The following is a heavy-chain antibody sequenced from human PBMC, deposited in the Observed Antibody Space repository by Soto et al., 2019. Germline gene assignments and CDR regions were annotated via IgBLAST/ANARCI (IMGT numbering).Heavy chain of an antibody. J-gene: IGHJ4*02. Sequence: QVQLVESGGGVVQPGRSLRLSCAASGFTFSSYGMHWVRQAPGKGLEWVAVIWYDGSNKYYADSVKGRFTISRDNSKNTLYLQMNSLRAEDTAVYYCARKRGWFGYSGYEPSGGRHFDYWGQGTLVTVSS. CDR2: IWYDGSNK. CDR3: ARKRGWFGYSGYEPSGGRHFDY. D-gene: IGHD5-12*01. V-gene: IGHV3-33*01. CDR1: GFTFSSYG.